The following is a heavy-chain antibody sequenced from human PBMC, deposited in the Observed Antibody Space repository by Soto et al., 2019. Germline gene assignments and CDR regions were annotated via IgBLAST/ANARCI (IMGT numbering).Heavy chain of an antibody. CDR1: GFTFSSYA. J-gene: IGHJ4*02. V-gene: IGHV3-23*01. D-gene: IGHD5-12*01. Sequence: GGSLRLSCAASGFTFSSYAMSWVRQAPGKGLEWVSAISGSGGSTYYADSVKGRFTISRDNSKNTLYLQMNSLRAEDTAVYYCATRRDGYNCVDYWGQGTLVTVSS. CDR3: ATRRDGYNCVDY. CDR2: ISGSGGST.